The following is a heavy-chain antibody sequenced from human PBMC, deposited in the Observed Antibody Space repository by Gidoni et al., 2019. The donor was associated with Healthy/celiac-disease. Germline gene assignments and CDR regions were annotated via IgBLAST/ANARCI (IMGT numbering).Heavy chain of an antibody. D-gene: IGHD3-10*01. Sequence: EVQLVESGGGLVQPGRSLRLSCAASGFTFADYARHWVRQAPGKGLEWVSGISWNSGSIVYADSVKGRFTISRDNAKNSLYLQMNSLRAEDTALYYCARDYYGSGSYYKPYYYYGMDVWGQGTTVTVSS. V-gene: IGHV3-9*01. CDR3: ARDYYGSGSYYKPYYYYGMDV. CDR1: GFTFADYA. CDR2: ISWNSGSI. J-gene: IGHJ6*02.